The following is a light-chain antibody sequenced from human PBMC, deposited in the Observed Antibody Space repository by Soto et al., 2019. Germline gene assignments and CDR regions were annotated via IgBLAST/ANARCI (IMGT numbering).Light chain of an antibody. Sequence: EIVLTQSPGTLSLSPGERATLSCRASQSVGSSYLSWYQQKTGQAPRLLIYDVSSSATVITDRFSGCGSGTDFNLAISRLEIEDSEVYVCQPYVSPPFTIGPRTKVDVK. CDR1: QSVGSSY. CDR3: QPYVSPPFT. J-gene: IGKJ3*01. CDR2: DVS. V-gene: IGKV3-20*01.